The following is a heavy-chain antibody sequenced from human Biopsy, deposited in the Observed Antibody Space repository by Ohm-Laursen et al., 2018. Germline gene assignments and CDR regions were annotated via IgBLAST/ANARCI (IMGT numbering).Heavy chain of an antibody. CDR2: IFYRGST. CDR1: GGSISNNNYY. CDR3: ARDYDTSGYYYVS. D-gene: IGHD3-22*01. V-gene: IGHV4-39*01. J-gene: IGHJ5*02. Sequence: TLSLTCPVSGGSISNNNYYWGWIRQPPGKGLEWIGSIFYRGSTHYKPSLKSRVNISVDTSKKQFSLKLNSVTAADTAVYYCARDYDTSGYYYVSWGQGTLVTVSS.